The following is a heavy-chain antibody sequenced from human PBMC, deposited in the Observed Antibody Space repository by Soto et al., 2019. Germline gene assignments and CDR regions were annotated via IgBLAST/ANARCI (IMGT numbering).Heavy chain of an antibody. D-gene: IGHD5-18*01. J-gene: IGHJ4*02. Sequence: SWVRQIPGKGLEWVSAISGSGGSTYYADSVKGRFTISRDNSKNTLYPQMNSLRAEDTAVYYSAKASRGYSYGPASRGQGTLVTVSS. CDR2: ISGSGGST. CDR3: AKASRGYSYGPAS. V-gene: IGHV3-23*01.